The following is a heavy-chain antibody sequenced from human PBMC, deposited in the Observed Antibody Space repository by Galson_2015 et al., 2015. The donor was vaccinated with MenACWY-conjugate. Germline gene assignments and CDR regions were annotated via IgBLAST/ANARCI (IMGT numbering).Heavy chain of an antibody. CDR1: GYSFANYW. D-gene: IGHD1-26*01. J-gene: IGHJ6*02. CDR2: IDPVDSNT. CDR3: ARHPPGGRGMDV. Sequence: SGAEVKKPGESLKISRKGTGYSFANYWIAWVRQMPGKGLEWMGLIDPVDSNTRYSPSFQGQVTISADKSISTAYLQWTSLRASDTAMYYCARHPPGGRGMDVWGQGTTVTVSS. V-gene: IGHV5-51*01.